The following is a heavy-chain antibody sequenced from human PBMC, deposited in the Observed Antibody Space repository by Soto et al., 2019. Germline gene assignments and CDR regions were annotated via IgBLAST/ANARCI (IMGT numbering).Heavy chain of an antibody. V-gene: IGHV3-23*01. CDR2: ISGSGGST. CDR1: GFTFSSYA. Sequence: GGSLRLSCAASGFTFSSYAMSWVRQAPGKGLEWVSAISGSGGSTYYADSVKGQFTISRDNSKNTLYLQMNSLRAEDTDVYYCAKGVGATYYYYYYMDVWGKGTTVTVSS. J-gene: IGHJ6*03. CDR3: AKGVGATYYYYYYMDV. D-gene: IGHD1-26*01.